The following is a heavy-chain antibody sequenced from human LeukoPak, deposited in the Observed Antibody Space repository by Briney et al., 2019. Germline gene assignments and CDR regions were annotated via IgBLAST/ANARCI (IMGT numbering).Heavy chain of an antibody. CDR3: AKRGLRGNWFHP. Sequence: GVSLRLFCAGSGFNFSIFAMNCVRQAPGKGLEGLSSINGFGNSTYYADSVKARFTVSRDNSKNTLYLQMNSLRAEDTALYYCAKRGLRGNWFHPWGQGTLVTV. CDR2: INGFGNST. J-gene: IGHJ5*02. CDR1: GFNFSIFA. V-gene: IGHV3-23*01. D-gene: IGHD3-10*01.